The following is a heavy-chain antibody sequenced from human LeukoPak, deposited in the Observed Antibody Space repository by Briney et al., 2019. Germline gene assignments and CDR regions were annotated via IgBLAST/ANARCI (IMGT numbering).Heavy chain of an antibody. CDR3: ARVLSGFYRFFSL. V-gene: IGHV3-11*04. CDR2: ISSGGKDI. D-gene: IGHD2/OR15-2a*01. J-gene: IGHJ4*02. Sequence: GSLRLSCDASGFGFSAFYMSWIRQAPGKGLEWISYISSGGKDIYYADSVKGRFTVSRDNTNNSLHLQMNSLRAEDTAVYYCARVLSGFYRFFSLWGQGTLVIVSS. CDR1: GFGFSAFY.